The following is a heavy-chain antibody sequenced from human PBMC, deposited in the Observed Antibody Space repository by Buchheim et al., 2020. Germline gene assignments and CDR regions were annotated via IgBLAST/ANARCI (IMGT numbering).Heavy chain of an antibody. CDR2: ISYDGSNK. V-gene: IGHV3-30-3*01. J-gene: IGHJ6*02. CDR3: ARVFHYGDYLYYYYGMDV. D-gene: IGHD4-17*01. CDR1: GFTFSSYA. Sequence: QVQLVESGGGVVQPGRSLRLSCAASGFTFSSYAMHWVRQAPGKGLEWVAVISYDGSNKYYADSVKGQFTISRDNSKNTLYLQMNSLRAEDTAVYYCARVFHYGDYLYYYYGMDVWGQGTT.